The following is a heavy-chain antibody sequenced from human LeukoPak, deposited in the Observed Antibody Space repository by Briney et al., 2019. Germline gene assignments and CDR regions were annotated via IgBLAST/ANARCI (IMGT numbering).Heavy chain of an antibody. CDR2: ISYDGSNK. J-gene: IGHJ4*02. CDR3: AKDYDILTGYPDFDY. Sequence: GGSLRLSCAASGFTFSSYGMHWVRQAPGKGLEWVAVISYDGSNKYYADSVKGRFTISRDNSKNTLYLQMNSLRAEDTAVYYCAKDYDILTGYPDFDYWGQETLVTVSS. V-gene: IGHV3-30*18. D-gene: IGHD3-9*01. CDR1: GFTFSSYG.